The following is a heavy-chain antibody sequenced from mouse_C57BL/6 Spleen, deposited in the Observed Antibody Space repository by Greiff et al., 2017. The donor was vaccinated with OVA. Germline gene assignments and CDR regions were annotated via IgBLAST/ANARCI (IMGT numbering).Heavy chain of an antibody. D-gene: IGHD2-5*01. CDR3: ARGSNPGMDY. V-gene: IGHV1-52*01. CDR1: GYTFTSYW. Sequence: QVQLQQPGAELVRPGSSVKLSCKASGYTFTSYWMHWVKQRPIQGLEWIGNIDPSDSEPHYNQKFKDKATLTVDKSSSTAYMQLSSLTSEDSAVYYCARGSNPGMDYWGQGTSVTVSS. CDR2: IDPSDSEP. J-gene: IGHJ4*01.